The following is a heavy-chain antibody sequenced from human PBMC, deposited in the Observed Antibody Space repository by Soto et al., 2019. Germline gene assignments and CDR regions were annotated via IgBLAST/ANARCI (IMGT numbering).Heavy chain of an antibody. D-gene: IGHD1-26*01. CDR3: ARRGSGSYYDY. J-gene: IGHJ4*02. V-gene: IGHV3-23*01. Sequence: EVQLLESGGGLVQPGGSLRFSSAASGFTFSSYAMNWVRQAPGKGLEWVSVISGSSDSTYYADSVKGRFTISRDNSKNTLYLQMNSLRAEDTAIYYCARRGSGSYYDYWGQGTLVTVSS. CDR2: ISGSSDST. CDR1: GFTFSSYA.